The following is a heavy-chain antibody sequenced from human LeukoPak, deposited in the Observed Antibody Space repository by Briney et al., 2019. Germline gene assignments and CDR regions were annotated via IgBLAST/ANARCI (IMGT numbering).Heavy chain of an antibody. Sequence: PGGSLRLSCATSGFTFSSYAMSWVRQASGKGLERVSAISGSGGSTYYADSVKGRFTISRDNSKNTLYLQMNSLRAEDTAVYYCAKDLRGNCGGDCPENDAFDIWGQGTMVTVSS. CDR3: AKDLRGNCGGDCPENDAFDI. V-gene: IGHV3-23*01. CDR2: ISGSGGST. J-gene: IGHJ3*02. D-gene: IGHD2-21*02. CDR1: GFTFSSYA.